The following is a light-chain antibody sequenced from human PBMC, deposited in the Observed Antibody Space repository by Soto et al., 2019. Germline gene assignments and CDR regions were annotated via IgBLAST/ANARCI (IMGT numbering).Light chain of an antibody. CDR1: SSNIGAGYD. CDR3: QSYDSSLSLSGSKV. V-gene: IGLV1-40*01. Sequence: QAVVTQPPSVSGAPGQRVTISCTGSSSNIGAGYDVHWYQRLPGTAPKLLIYGNIKRPSGVPDRFSGSKSGTSASLAITGLQAEDEADYYCQSYDSSLSLSGSKVFGGGTKVTVL. CDR2: GNI. J-gene: IGLJ2*01.